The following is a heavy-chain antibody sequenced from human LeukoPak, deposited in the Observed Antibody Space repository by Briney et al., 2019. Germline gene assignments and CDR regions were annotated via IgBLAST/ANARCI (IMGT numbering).Heavy chain of an antibody. CDR2: ISYDGSNK. CDR3: AKELESNDFWSGYY. J-gene: IGHJ4*02. V-gene: IGHV3-30-3*01. Sequence: GGSLRLSCAASGFTFSSYAMHWVRQAPGKGLEWVAVISYDGSNKYYADSVKGRFTISRDNSKNTLYLQMNSLRAEDTAVYYCAKELESNDFWSGYYWGQGTLVTVSS. D-gene: IGHD3-3*01. CDR1: GFTFSSYA.